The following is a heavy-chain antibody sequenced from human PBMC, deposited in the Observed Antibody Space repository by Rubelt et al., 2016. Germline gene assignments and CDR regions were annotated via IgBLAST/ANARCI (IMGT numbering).Heavy chain of an antibody. V-gene: IGHV1-2*07. CDR2: INPNSGGT. CDR3: ARDLYKGPRWLVAY. CDR1: GYTFTGYY. Sequence: QVQLVQSGAEVKKPGASVKVSCKASGYTFTGYYMHWVRQAPGQGLEWMGWINPNSGGTNYANKCQGRVTMTRDTSISTAYMELSRLGSDDTAVYYCARDLYKGPRWLVAYWGQGTLVTVSS. D-gene: IGHD6-19*01. J-gene: IGHJ4*02.